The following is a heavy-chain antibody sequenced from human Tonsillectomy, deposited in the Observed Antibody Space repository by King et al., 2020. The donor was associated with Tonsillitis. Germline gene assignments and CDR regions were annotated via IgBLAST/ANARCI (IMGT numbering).Heavy chain of an antibody. Sequence: VQLVESGGGVVQPGGSLRLSCATSGFTFDDYAMHWVRQAPGKGLEWVSLISGDGGKTFYTDSVKSRFTISRDNSKNSLYLQMNSLRTEDTALYYCVKDDQFGQTGYYYMDVWGKGTTVTVSS. CDR2: ISGDGGKT. CDR3: VKDDQFGQTGYYYMDV. J-gene: IGHJ6*03. V-gene: IGHV3-43*02. D-gene: IGHD3-10*01. CDR1: GFTFDDYA.